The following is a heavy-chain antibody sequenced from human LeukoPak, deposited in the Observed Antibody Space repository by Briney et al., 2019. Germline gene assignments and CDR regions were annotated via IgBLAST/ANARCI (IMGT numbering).Heavy chain of an antibody. V-gene: IGHV1-3*03. Sequence: ASVKVSCKASGYTFTSYAMHWVRQAPGQRLEWMGWINAGNGNTKYSQKFQGRVTITRDTSASTAYMELSSLTSEDMAVFYCARGGPNSGGWTLDHWGQGTLVSVSS. D-gene: IGHD6-19*01. CDR2: INAGNGNT. CDR1: GYTFTSYA. CDR3: ARGGPNSGGWTLDH. J-gene: IGHJ4*02.